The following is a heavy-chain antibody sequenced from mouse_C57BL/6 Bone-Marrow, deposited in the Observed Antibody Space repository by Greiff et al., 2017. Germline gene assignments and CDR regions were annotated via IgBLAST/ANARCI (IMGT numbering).Heavy chain of an antibody. D-gene: IGHD2-4*01. V-gene: IGHV1-82*01. J-gene: IGHJ3*01. CDR1: GYAFSSSW. CDR2: IYPGDGDT. CDR3: AEDYDGWFAY. Sequence: QVQPQQSGPELVKPGASVKISCKASGYAFSSSWMNWVKQRPGKGLEWIGRIYPGDGDTNYNGKFKGKATLTADKSSSTAYMQLSSLTSEDSAVYFCAEDYDGWFAYWGQGTLVTVSA.